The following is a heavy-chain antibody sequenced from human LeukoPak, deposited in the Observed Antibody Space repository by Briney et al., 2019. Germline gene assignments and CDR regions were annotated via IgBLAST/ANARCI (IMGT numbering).Heavy chain of an antibody. CDR1: GGTFSSYA. J-gene: IGHJ5*02. V-gene: IGHV1-69*05. D-gene: IGHD3-3*01. CDR2: IIPIFGTA. Sequence: SVKVSCKASGGTFSSYAISWVRQAPGQGLEWMGGIIPIFGTANYAQKFQGRVTITTDESTSTAYMQLSSLRSEDTAVYYCARAVRFLEGWGGSWFDPWGQGTLVTVSS. CDR3: ARAVRFLEGWGGSWFDP.